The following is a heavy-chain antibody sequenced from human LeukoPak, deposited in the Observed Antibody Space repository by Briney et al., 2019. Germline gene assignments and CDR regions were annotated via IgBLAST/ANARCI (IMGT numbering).Heavy chain of an antibody. CDR2: IHHSGRS. V-gene: IGHV4-31*03. CDR1: ADSLSSGGHY. D-gene: IGHD4-17*01. Sequence: SQTLSLTCTVSADSLSSGGHYWAWIRQFPGKGLESIGFIHHSGRSRHNPSLKDRVAISVDTSRKQFALKLSSVTAADTAMYYCARGEVYGDYVGPIESWGQGTLVTVSS. J-gene: IGHJ4*02. CDR3: ARGEVYGDYVGPIES.